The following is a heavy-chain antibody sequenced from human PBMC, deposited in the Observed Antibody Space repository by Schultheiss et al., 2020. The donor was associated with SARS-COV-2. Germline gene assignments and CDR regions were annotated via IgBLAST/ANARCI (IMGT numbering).Heavy chain of an antibody. CDR2: IYTSGST. V-gene: IGHV4-4*08. D-gene: IGHD2-2*02. CDR3: ARATGYCSSTSCYTGGNWFDP. CDR1: GGSISSYY. J-gene: IGHJ5*02. Sequence: SETLSLTCTVSGGSISSYYWSWIRQPPGKGLEWIGYIYTSGSTNYNPSLKSRVTMSVDTSKNQFSLKLSSVTAADTAVYYCARATGYCSSTSCYTGGNWFDPWGQGTLVTVS.